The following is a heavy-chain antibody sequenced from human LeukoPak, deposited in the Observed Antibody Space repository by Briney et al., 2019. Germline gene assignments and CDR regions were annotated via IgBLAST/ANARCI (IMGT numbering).Heavy chain of an antibody. Sequence: ASVKVSCKASGYTFTSYVMNWVRQAPGQGLEWMGWINTNTGNPTYAQGFTGRFVFSLDTSVSTAYLQISSLKAEDTAVYYCARDKSLSIAVAGIDYWGQGTLVTVSS. CDR3: ARDKSLSIAVAGIDY. CDR1: GYTFTSYV. D-gene: IGHD6-19*01. V-gene: IGHV7-4-1*02. J-gene: IGHJ4*02. CDR2: INTNTGNP.